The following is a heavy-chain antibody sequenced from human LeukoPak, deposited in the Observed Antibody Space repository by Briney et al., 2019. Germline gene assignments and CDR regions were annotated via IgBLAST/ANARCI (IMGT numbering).Heavy chain of an antibody. CDR2: ISYDGSNK. D-gene: IGHD6-19*01. V-gene: IGHV3-30*18. J-gene: IGHJ6*04. CDR1: GFTFSSYG. Sequence: GGSLRLSCAASGFTFSSYGMHWVRQAPGKGLEWVAVISYDGSNKYYADSVKGRFTISRDNSKNTLYLQMNSLRAEDTAVYYCAKGRSQWLGPFYYYGMDVWGKGTTVTVSS. CDR3: AKGRSQWLGPFYYYGMDV.